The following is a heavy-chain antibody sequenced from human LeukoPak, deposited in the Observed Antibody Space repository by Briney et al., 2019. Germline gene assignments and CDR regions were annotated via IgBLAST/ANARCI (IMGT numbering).Heavy chain of an antibody. Sequence: SETLSLTCTVSGYSISSGYYWGWIRQPPGKGLEWIGSLYHSGSTYYNPSLKSRVTISLDTSKNQFSLKLSSVTAADTAVYYCARVGSYDSSGPPDYWGQGTLVTVSS. CDR2: LYHSGST. D-gene: IGHD3-22*01. J-gene: IGHJ4*02. CDR1: GYSISSGYY. CDR3: ARVGSYDSSGPPDY. V-gene: IGHV4-38-2*02.